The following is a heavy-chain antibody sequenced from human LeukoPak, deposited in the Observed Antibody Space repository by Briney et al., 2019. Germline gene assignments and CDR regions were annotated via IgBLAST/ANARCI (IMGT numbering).Heavy chain of an antibody. CDR2: IYYSVNS. CDR3: MRVSGGYDYY. D-gene: IGHD5-12*01. V-gene: IGHV4-39*07. CDR1: GGSISSSSYY. J-gene: IGHJ4*02. Sequence: SETLSLTCTVSGGSISSSSYYWGWIRQPPGKGLEWIGSIYYSVNSNYNPSLKSRVTISLDTSKNQFSLKLSSVTAADTAVYYCMRVSGGYDYYWGQGTLVTVSS.